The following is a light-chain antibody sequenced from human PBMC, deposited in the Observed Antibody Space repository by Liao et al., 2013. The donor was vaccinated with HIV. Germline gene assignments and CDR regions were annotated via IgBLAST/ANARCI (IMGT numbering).Light chain of an antibody. Sequence: SYELTQPPSVSVSPGQTATITCSGDKLGEKYTSWYQKKPGQSPVMVMFQDKKRPSGIPERFSGSNSGNTATLTISGTLPSDEAEYFCQTWDNSFVAFGGGTRLTVL. J-gene: IGLJ2*01. CDR3: QTWDNSFVA. CDR2: QDK. V-gene: IGLV3-1*01. CDR1: KLGEKY.